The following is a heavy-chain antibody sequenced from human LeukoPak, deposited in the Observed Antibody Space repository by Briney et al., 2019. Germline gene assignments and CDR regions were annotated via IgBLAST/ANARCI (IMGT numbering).Heavy chain of an antibody. J-gene: IGHJ5*02. Sequence: GGSLRLSCAASGFTVSSNYMSWVRQAPGKGLEWVSVLYSGGSTYYADSVKGRFTVSRDNSKNTVYLQMNSLRVEDTAVYYCARVRGSNWFDPWGQGTLVTVSS. V-gene: IGHV3-53*01. CDR1: GFTVSSNY. CDR2: LYSGGST. D-gene: IGHD3-16*01. CDR3: ARVRGSNWFDP.